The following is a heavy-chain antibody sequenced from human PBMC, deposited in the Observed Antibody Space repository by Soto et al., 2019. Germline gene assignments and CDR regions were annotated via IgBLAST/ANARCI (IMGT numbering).Heavy chain of an antibody. CDR2: IHDSGDT. Sequence: SETLSLTCTVSGGSNSSHYWNWIRQSPGKGLEWIGHIHDSGDTNYNPSLRSRVSISLETSKKQFSLRVNSLTAADTAVYFCERSTVRHAFDIWGQGTVVTVSS. D-gene: IGHD4-4*01. J-gene: IGHJ3*02. V-gene: IGHV4-59*11. CDR1: GGSNSSHY. CDR3: ERSTVRHAFDI.